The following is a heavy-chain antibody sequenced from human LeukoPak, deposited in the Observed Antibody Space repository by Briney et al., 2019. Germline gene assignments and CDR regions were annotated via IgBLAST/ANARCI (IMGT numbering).Heavy chain of an antibody. CDR3: ARQLRWARGDAFDF. Sequence: SQTLSLTCTVSGGSINSDQHYWSWIRQHPGKGLEWIGSIYYSGTTYYNPSLKSGVTISVDTSKNQFSLKLNSATAADTSVYYCARQLRWARGDAFDFWGQGTTVTVSS. V-gene: IGHV4-31*03. CDR2: IYYSGTT. D-gene: IGHD4-23*01. J-gene: IGHJ3*01. CDR1: GGSINSDQHY.